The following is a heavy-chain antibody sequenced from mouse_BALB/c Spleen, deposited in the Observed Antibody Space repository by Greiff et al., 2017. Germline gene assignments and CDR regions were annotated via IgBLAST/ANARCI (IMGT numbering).Heavy chain of an antibody. J-gene: IGHJ2*01. V-gene: IGHV5-4*02. D-gene: IGHD1-3*01. Sequence: EVKLMESGGGLVKPGGSLKLSCAASGFTFSDYYMYWVRQTPEKRLEWVATISDGGSYTYYPDSVKGRFTISRDNAKNNLYLQMSSLKSEDTAMYYCAREGKWSYFDYWGQGTTLTVSS. CDR1: GFTFSDYY. CDR2: ISDGGSYT. CDR3: AREGKWSYFDY.